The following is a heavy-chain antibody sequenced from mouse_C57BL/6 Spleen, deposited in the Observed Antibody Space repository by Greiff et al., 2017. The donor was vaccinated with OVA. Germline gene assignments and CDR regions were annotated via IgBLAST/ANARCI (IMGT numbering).Heavy chain of an antibody. CDR1: GYTFTDYY. CDR3: ARGAGGPPFAY. Sequence: EVQLQQSGPELVKPGASVKISCKASGYTFTDYYMNWVKQSHGKSLEWIGDINPNNGGTSYNQKFKGKATLTVDKSSSTAYMELRSLTSEDSAVYYCARGAGGPPFAYWGQGTLVTVSA. CDR2: INPNNGGT. D-gene: IGHD1-1*02. J-gene: IGHJ3*01. V-gene: IGHV1-26*01.